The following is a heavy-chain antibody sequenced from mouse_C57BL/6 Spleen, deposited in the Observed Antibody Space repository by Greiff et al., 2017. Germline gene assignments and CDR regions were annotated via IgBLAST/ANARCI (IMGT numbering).Heavy chain of an antibody. J-gene: IGHJ1*03. V-gene: IGHV1-53*01. D-gene: IGHD2-3*01. CDR3: ARHDGYYGWYFDV. CDR1: GYTFTSYW. Sequence: QVQLQQPGTELVKPGASVKLSCKASGYTFTSYWMHWVKQRPGQGLEWIGNINPSNGGTNYNEKFKSKATLTVDKSSSTAYIQLSSRTSEGSAGYYCARHDGYYGWYFDVWGTGTTVTVSS. CDR2: INPSNGGT.